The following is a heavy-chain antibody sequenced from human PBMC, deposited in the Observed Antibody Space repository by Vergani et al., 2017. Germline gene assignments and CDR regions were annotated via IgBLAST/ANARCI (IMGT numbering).Heavy chain of an antibody. D-gene: IGHD2-15*01. Sequence: QVQLQESGPGLVKPSQTLSLTCTVSGGSINSHNYYWSWIRQPAGKGLEWIGRIHTSGSTNYNPSLKSRVTMSEDTPKNQFSLNLTSVTAADTAVYFCARGSCLGGSCYQRLFDCWGQGILVTVSS. CDR1: GGSINSHNYY. V-gene: IGHV4-61*02. J-gene: IGHJ4*02. CDR3: ARGSCLGGSCYQRLFDC. CDR2: IHTSGST.